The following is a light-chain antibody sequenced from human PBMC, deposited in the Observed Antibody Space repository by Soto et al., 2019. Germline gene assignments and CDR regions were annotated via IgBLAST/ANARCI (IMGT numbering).Light chain of an antibody. CDR2: GAS. Sequence: EIVMTQSPATLSVSPGERATLSCRASQSVSSNLAWYQQRPGQAPRLLIYGASTRATAFPARFSGSGSGTEFTLTISSLQSEDFAVYYCQQYNNWPQTFGPGTKVDMK. CDR1: QSVSSN. J-gene: IGKJ3*01. CDR3: QQYNNWPQT. V-gene: IGKV3-15*01.